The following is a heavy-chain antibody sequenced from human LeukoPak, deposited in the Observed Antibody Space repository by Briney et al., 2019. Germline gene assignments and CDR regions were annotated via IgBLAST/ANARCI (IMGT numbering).Heavy chain of an antibody. CDR3: AKDSEDIVVVPAAYLDY. J-gene: IGHJ4*02. V-gene: IGHV3-23*01. CDR1: GFSFSSYA. Sequence: GGSLRLSCATSGFSFSSYAMSWVRQAPGKGLEWVSAISGSGSSTYYADSVKGRFTISRDNSKNTLYLQMNSLRADDTAVYYCAKDSEDIVVVPAAYLDYWGQGILVTVSS. CDR2: ISGSGSST. D-gene: IGHD2-2*01.